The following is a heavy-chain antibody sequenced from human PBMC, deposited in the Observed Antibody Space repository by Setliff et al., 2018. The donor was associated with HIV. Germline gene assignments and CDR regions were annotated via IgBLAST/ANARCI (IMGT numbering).Heavy chain of an antibody. D-gene: IGHD3-22*01. CDR3: ARVRLYNSALDY. J-gene: IGHJ4*02. Sequence: GGSLRLSCAGSGVTFFSTYSMNWVRQAPGKGLECVAYIISGSSTVYYADSVKGRFTLSRDTSKNTLSLQMNTLRPEDTAVYYCARVRLYNSALDYWGQGTLVTVS. CDR2: IISGSSTV. V-gene: IGHV3-48*01. CDR1: GVTFFSTYS.